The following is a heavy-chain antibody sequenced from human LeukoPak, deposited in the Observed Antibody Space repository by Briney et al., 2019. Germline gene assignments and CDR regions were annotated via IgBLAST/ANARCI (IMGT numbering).Heavy chain of an antibody. CDR2: INPNSGNT. CDR1: GGTFSSYA. D-gene: IGHD3-16*01. Sequence: RASVKVSCKASGGTFSSYAISWVRQATGQGLEWMGWINPNSGNTGYAQKFQGRVTMTRNTSISTAYMELSSLTSEDTAVYYCARQGLWDAFDIWGQGTMVSVSS. J-gene: IGHJ3*02. CDR3: ARQGLWDAFDI. V-gene: IGHV1-8*02.